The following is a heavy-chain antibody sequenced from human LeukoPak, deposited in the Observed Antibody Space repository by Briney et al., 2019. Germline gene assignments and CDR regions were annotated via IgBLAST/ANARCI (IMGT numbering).Heavy chain of an antibody. D-gene: IGHD2-15*01. CDR3: ARLVVVVAATGRPGHYFDY. CDR2: TYYRSKWYN. V-gene: IGHV6-1*01. Sequence: SQTLSLTCAISGDSVSINSAAWDWIRQSPSRGLEWLGRTYYRSKWYNDYAVSVKSRITINPDTSKNQFSLQLNSVTPEDTAVYYCARLVVVVAATGRPGHYFDYWGQGTLVTVSS. J-gene: IGHJ4*02. CDR1: GDSVSINSAA.